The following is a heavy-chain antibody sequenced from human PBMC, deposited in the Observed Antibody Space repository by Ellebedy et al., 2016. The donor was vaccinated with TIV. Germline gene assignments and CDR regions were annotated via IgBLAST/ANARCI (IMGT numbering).Heavy chain of an antibody. CDR2: INHSGST. Sequence: SETLSLXXAVYGGSFSGYYWSWIRQPPGKGLEWIGEINHSGSTNYNPSLKSRVTISVDTSKNQFSLKLSSVTAADTAVYYCARERWNGNYYYYYYMDVWGKGTTVTVSS. V-gene: IGHV4-34*01. CDR3: ARERWNGNYYYYYYMDV. CDR1: GGSFSGYY. J-gene: IGHJ6*03. D-gene: IGHD1-1*01.